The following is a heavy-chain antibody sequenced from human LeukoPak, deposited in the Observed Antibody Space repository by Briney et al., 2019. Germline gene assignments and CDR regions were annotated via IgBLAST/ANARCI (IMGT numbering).Heavy chain of an antibody. J-gene: IGHJ6*03. CDR3: ARGSWNYDYYYYYYMDV. CDR2: IYTSGST. D-gene: IGHD1-7*01. V-gene: IGHV4-4*07. Sequence: SETLSLTCTVSGGSISSYYWSWIRQPAGKGLEWIGRIYTSGSTNYNPSLKSRVTISVDTSKNQFSLKLSSVTAADTAVYYCARGSWNYDYYYYYYMDVWGKGTTVTVSS. CDR1: GGSISSYY.